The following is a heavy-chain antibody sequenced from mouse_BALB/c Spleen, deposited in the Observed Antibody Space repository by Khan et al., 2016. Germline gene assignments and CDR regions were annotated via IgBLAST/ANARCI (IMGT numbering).Heavy chain of an antibody. Sequence: QVQLQQSGAELVRPGTSVKVSCKASGYAFTNYLIEWVKQRPGQGLEWIGVINPGSGGTNYNEKFKGKATLTADKSSSTAYMHLSSLTSDDSAVYFCARYDGNYYAMDYWGQGTSVTVSS. D-gene: IGHD2-3*01. V-gene: IGHV1-54*01. CDR2: INPGSGGT. CDR3: ARYDGNYYAMDY. J-gene: IGHJ4*01. CDR1: GYAFTNYL.